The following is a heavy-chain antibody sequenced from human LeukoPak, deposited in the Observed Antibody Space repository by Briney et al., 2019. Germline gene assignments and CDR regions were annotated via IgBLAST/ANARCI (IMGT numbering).Heavy chain of an antibody. CDR3: AKDLYTATITLSFDY. CDR1: GLTFSSYG. Sequence: GGSLRLSCAASGLTFSSYGMHWVRQAPGKGLEWVAVISYDGSNKYYADSVKGRFTISRDNSKNTLYLQMNSLRAEDTAVYYCAKDLYTATITLSFDYWGQGTLVTVSS. J-gene: IGHJ4*02. CDR2: ISYDGSNK. D-gene: IGHD5-18*01. V-gene: IGHV3-30*18.